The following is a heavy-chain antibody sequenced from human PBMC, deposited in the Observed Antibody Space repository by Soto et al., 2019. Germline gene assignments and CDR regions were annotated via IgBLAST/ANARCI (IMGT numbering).Heavy chain of an antibody. V-gene: IGHV3-74*01. D-gene: IGHD3-22*01. J-gene: IGHJ3*02. Sequence: PGGSLRLSCAASGFIFSSDWMHWVRQAPGKGLVWVSRINTDGSDTSYADSVKGRFTIFRDNAKNSLYLQMNSLRAEDTAVYYCARSTYYYDNSGYPAGDAFEIWGQGTMVTVSS. CDR1: GFIFSSDW. CDR3: ARSTYYYDNSGYPAGDAFEI. CDR2: INTDGSDT.